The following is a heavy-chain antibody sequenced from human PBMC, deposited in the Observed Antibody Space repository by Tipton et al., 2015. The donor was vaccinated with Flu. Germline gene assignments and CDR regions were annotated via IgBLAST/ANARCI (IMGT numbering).Heavy chain of an antibody. V-gene: IGHV4-59*01. Sequence: TLSLTCTVSGGSISSYYWSWIRQPPGKGLEWIGYIYYSGSTNYNPSLKSRVTISVDTSKNQFSLKLSSVTAADTAVYYCASGGNSALYYYYYMDVWGKGTTVTVSS. CDR3: ASGGNSALYYYYYMDV. J-gene: IGHJ6*03. CDR1: GGSISSYY. CDR2: IYYSGST. D-gene: IGHD4-23*01.